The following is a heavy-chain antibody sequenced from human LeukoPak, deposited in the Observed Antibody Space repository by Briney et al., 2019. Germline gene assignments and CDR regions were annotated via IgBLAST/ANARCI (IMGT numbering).Heavy chain of an antibody. CDR3: ARVGYYDSSGYHHASDI. Sequence: GGSLRLSCAASGFTFSTYTMHWVRQAPGKGLEWVSSISSRSNYADSVRGRFTISRDNAKNSLYLQMNSLRAEDTAVYYCARVGYYDSSGYHHASDIWGQGTMVTVSS. D-gene: IGHD3-22*01. CDR1: GFTFSTYT. CDR2: ISSRS. J-gene: IGHJ3*02. V-gene: IGHV3-21*01.